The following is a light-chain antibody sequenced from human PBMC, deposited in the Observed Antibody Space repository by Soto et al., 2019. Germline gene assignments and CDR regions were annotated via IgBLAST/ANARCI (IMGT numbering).Light chain of an antibody. CDR3: SSYTSSSTLV. V-gene: IGLV2-14*01. CDR2: SVS. J-gene: IGLJ1*01. Sequence: QSALTQPASVSGSPGQSITISCTGTSSDVGDYNYVSWYQQHPGKAPKLIIYSVSYWPSGTSSRFSGSKSGNTASLTISGLQAEDEADYYCSSYTSSSTLVFGTGTKLTVL. CDR1: SSDVGDYNY.